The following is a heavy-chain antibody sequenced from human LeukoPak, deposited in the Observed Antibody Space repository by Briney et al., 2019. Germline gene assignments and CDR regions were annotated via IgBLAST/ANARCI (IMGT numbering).Heavy chain of an antibody. D-gene: IGHD3-22*01. CDR2: INTNTGNP. Sequence: ASVEVSCKASGYTFISYDMNWVRQAPGQGLEWMGWINTNTGNPTSAQGFTGRFVFSLDTSVSTAYLQISSLKAEDTAVYYCARIEADQYYYYGMDVWGQGTTVTVSS. CDR3: ARIEADQYYYYGMDV. V-gene: IGHV7-4-1*02. CDR1: GYTFISYD. J-gene: IGHJ6*02.